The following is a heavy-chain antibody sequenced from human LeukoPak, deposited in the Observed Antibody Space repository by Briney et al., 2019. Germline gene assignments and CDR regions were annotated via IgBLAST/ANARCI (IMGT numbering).Heavy chain of an antibody. D-gene: IGHD5-12*01. CDR2: IHYSGST. Sequence: PSGTLSLTCAVSGYSIRNGYWWSWVRQSPGRGLEWIGEIHYSGSTNYSPSLKSRVTISTDMSKNQFSLTLKFLTAADTAVYYCVRSGSYCLNAWGQGTLVTVSS. V-gene: IGHV4-4*02. J-gene: IGHJ5*02. CDR3: VRSGSYCLNA. CDR1: GYSIRNGYW.